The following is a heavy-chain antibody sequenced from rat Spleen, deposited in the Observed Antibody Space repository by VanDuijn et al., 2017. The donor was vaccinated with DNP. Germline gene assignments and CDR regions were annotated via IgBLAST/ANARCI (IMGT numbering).Heavy chain of an antibody. CDR3: ATHIRAFDY. J-gene: IGHJ2*01. CDR2: IGSPAYAP. D-gene: IGHD1-5*01. CDR1: GFTFSSYW. Sequence: EVQLVESGGGLVQPGRSLKLSCVASGFTFSSYWMFWIRQAPGKGLEWVAYIGSPAYAPYYADSVKGRFTISRDNAKSTLYLQMNSLRSEDMATYYCATHIRAFDYWGQGIMVTVSS. V-gene: IGHV5-31*01.